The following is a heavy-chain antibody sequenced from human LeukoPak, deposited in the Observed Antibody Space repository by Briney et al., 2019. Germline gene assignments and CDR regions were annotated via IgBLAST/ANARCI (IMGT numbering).Heavy chain of an antibody. V-gene: IGHV5-51*01. J-gene: IGHJ3*02. CDR3: ARPLGIVGATGHDAFDI. CDR2: IYPADSDT. Sequence: GESLKISCKGSGYTFANYWIGWVRQMPGKGLEWMGIIYPADSDTRYSPSFQGQVTISADKSISTAYLQWSSLKASDTAMYYCARPLGIVGATGHDAFDIWGQGTMVTVSS. D-gene: IGHD1-26*01. CDR1: GYTFANYW.